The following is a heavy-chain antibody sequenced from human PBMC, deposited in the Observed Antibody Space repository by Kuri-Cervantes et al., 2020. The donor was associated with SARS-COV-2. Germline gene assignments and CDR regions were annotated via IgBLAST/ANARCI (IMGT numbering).Heavy chain of an antibody. CDR1: GGSFSGYY. Sequence: SETLSLTCAVYGGSFSGYYWSWIRQPLGKGLEWIGEINHSGSTNYNPSLKSRVTISVDTSKNQFSLKLSSVTAADTAVYYCARGRIRPFDCWGQGTLVTVSS. V-gene: IGHV4-34*01. CDR3: ARGRIRPFDC. J-gene: IGHJ4*02. CDR2: INHSGST.